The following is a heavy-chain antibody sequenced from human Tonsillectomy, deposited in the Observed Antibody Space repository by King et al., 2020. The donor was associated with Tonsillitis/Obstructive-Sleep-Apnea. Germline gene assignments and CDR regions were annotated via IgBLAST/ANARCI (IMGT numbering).Heavy chain of an antibody. J-gene: IGHJ4*02. V-gene: IGHV3-48*02. CDR3: ARGNCSSTSCSLGY. D-gene: IGHD2-2*01. CDR2: ISSSSSTI. Sequence: EVQLVESGGGLVQPGGSLRLSCAASGFTFSSYSMNWVRQAPGKGLEWVSYISSSSSTIYCADSVKGRFTISRDNAKNSLYLQMNSLRDEDTAVYYCARGNCSSTSCSLGYWGQGTLVTVSS. CDR1: GFTFSSYS.